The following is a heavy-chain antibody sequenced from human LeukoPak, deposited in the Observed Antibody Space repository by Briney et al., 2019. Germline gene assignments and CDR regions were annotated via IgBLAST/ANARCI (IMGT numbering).Heavy chain of an antibody. V-gene: IGHV1-69*01. CDR1: GGTFSSYA. J-gene: IGHJ4*02. CDR3: ASGAQIVVVIGLSGFDY. D-gene: IGHD3-22*01. Sequence: GASVKVSCKASGGTFSSYAISWVRQAPGQGLEWMGGIIPIFGTANYAQKFQGRVTITADESTSTAYMELSSLRSEDTAVYYCASGAQIVVVIGLSGFDYWGQGTLVTVSS. CDR2: IIPIFGTA.